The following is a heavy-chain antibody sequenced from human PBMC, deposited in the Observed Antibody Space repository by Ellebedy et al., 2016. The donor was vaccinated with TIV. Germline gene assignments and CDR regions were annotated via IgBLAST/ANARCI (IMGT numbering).Heavy chain of an antibody. D-gene: IGHD3-10*01. J-gene: IGHJ4*02. Sequence: AASVKVSCKTSGFTFTSYYMDWVRQAPGQGLEWVGLIYPRDGSTNYAQKFQGRVTVTRDTSTSSVYLELNSLKSDDTAVYYCARGGKGSFAAGFHYWGQGTQVTVSS. CDR3: ARGGKGSFAAGFHY. CDR1: GFTFTSYY. V-gene: IGHV1-46*01. CDR2: IYPRDGST.